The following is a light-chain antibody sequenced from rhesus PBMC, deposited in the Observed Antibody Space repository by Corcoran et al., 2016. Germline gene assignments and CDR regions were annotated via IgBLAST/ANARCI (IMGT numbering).Light chain of an antibody. CDR3: LQYSSSPFT. V-gene: IGKV1-22*01. CDR2: NAS. J-gene: IGKJ3*01. CDR1: QSISSR. Sequence: DIQMTQSPSSLSASVGDTVTITCRASQSISSRLDWYQQKPGNAPKLLIYNASSLQSGVPSRFSGSGSGTDFTLTISSLQPEYFATYYCLQYSSSPFTFGPGTKLDIK.